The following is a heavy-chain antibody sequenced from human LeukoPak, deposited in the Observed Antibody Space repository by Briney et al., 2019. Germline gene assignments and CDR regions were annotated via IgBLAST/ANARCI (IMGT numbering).Heavy chain of an antibody. D-gene: IGHD2-15*01. CDR3: VKPSGHSYFYYKKEV. CDR2: ISGSGDST. V-gene: IGHV3-23*01. J-gene: IGHJ6*02. Sequence: PGGSLRLSCAASGFTFSAYAMTWVRQAPGKGLEWVSAISGSGDSTYYADSVKGRFTISRDNSMNTLYLQMSSLRAEDTAVIYCVKPSGHSYFYYKKEVWGQGTTVTVS. CDR1: GFTFSAYA.